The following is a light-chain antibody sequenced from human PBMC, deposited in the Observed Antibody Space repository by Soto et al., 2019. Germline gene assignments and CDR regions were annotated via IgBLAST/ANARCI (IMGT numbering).Light chain of an antibody. CDR1: SSDVGGYDY. CDR2: DVS. Sequence: QSALTQPASVSGPPVQSIATSCSGTSSDVGGYDYVSWYQQHPGKAPKLMIYDVSNRPSGISTRFSASKSGNTASLTISGLQAEDEADYYCSSYTSSGSYVFGTGTKVTVL. V-gene: IGLV2-14*01. CDR3: SSYTSSGSYV. J-gene: IGLJ1*01.